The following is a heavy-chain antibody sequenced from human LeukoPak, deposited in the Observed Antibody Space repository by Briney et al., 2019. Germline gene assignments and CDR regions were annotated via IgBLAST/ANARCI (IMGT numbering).Heavy chain of an antibody. D-gene: IGHD3-3*01. Sequence: SETLSLTCTVSGNSVRSSSFYWGWIRQPPGKGLEWIGSIYYSGTAYYNPSLKSRVTISGDASRNQFSLRLSSVTASDTAVYYCVSTLRFLPYRRCDYWGQGTLVTVSS. V-gene: IGHV4-39*01. CDR3: VSTLRFLPYRRCDY. CDR1: GNSVRSSSFY. J-gene: IGHJ4*02. CDR2: IYYSGTA.